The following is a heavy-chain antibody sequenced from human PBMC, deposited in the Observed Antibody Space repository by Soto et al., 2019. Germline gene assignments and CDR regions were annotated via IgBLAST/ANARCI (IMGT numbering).Heavy chain of an antibody. CDR3: GRVSSTTGTQLYFSY. CDR1: GGSISSGSYS. CDR2: IYHSGST. Sequence: QLQLQESGSGLVKPSQTLSLTCAVSGGSISSGSYSWSWLRQPPGKGLEWIGYIYHSGSTYYNPSRLIRVTISVDSSKNQFSLKLSSVTAEDTAVYYCGRVSSTTGTQLYFSYWGQGNLATVS. V-gene: IGHV4-30-2*01. D-gene: IGHD1-1*01. J-gene: IGHJ4*02.